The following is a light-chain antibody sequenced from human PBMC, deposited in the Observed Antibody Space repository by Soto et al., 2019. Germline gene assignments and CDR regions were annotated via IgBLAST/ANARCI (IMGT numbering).Light chain of an antibody. Sequence: EIVLTQSPGTLSLSPGERATLTCGASQSVTSSYLAWYQQKPGQAPRLLMYGASSRATGIPDRFSGSGSGTDFTLTISRLEPEDFAMDYCQQYGSSPLTFGPGTKVDIK. V-gene: IGKV3-20*01. J-gene: IGKJ3*01. CDR1: QSVTSSY. CDR2: GAS. CDR3: QQYGSSPLT.